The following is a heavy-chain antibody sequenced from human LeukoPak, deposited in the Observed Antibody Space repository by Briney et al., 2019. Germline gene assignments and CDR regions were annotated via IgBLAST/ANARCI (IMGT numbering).Heavy chain of an antibody. Sequence: GGSLRLSCAASGFSFSSYAMHWVRQAPGKGLEWVALISYDGSNKKYADSVKGRFTISRDNSKNSLYLQMNSLRAEDTAVYYCARDHSSGYGGFDYWGQGTLVTVSS. J-gene: IGHJ4*02. D-gene: IGHD3-22*01. CDR3: ARDHSSGYGGFDY. CDR1: GFSFSSYA. CDR2: ISYDGSNK. V-gene: IGHV3-30*04.